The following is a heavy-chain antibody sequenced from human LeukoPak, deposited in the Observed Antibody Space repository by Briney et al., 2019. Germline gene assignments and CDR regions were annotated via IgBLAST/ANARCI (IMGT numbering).Heavy chain of an antibody. CDR1: GFTFSSYS. CDR2: ISSSSSTI. V-gene: IGHV3-48*01. CDR3: ARLRGENWFDP. D-gene: IGHD3-10*01. Sequence: QPGGSLRLSCAASGFTFSSYSMNWVRQAPGKGLEWVSYISSSSSTIYYADSVKGRFTISRDNAKNSLYLQMNSLRAEDTAMYYCARLRGENWFDPWGQGTLVTVSS. J-gene: IGHJ5*02.